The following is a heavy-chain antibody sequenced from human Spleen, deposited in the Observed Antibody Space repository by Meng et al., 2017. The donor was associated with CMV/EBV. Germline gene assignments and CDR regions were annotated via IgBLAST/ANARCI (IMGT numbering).Heavy chain of an antibody. CDR2: IKSQTDGGTA. CDR1: GVTFSKAW. V-gene: IGHV3-15*01. J-gene: IGHJ4*02. CDR3: ATGVLGQWSYFDS. Sequence: FGVTFSKAWMSWVRQAPGKGLEWVGRIKSQTDGGTADYAAPVKGRFTISRDDSKSTLYLQLNSLKTEDTAVYSCATGVLGQWSYFDSWGQGTLVTVSS. D-gene: IGHD6-19*01.